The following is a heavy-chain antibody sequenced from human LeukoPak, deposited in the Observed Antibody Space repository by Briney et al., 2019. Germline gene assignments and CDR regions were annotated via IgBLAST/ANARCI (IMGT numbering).Heavy chain of an antibody. CDR2: INPSGGST. CDR1: GYTFTSYY. J-gene: IGHJ4*02. Sequence: ASVKVSCKASGYTFTSYYMHWVRQAPGQGLEWMGIINPSGGSTSYAQKFQGRVTMTRDTSTSTVYMELSSLRSEDTAVYYCARGVIEDCGGDCYLAYWGQGTQVTVSS. D-gene: IGHD2-21*02. V-gene: IGHV1-46*01. CDR3: ARGVIEDCGGDCYLAY.